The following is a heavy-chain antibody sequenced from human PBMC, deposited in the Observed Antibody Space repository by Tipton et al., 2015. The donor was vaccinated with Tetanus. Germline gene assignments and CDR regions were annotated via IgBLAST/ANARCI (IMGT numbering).Heavy chain of an antibody. CDR3: STALRWELPSFDF. CDR2: IKTDGTNT. CDR1: GFTFSTHW. Sequence: SLRLSCAASGFTFSTHWMHWVRQAPGKGLVWVSRIKTDGTNTIYADSVKGRFTISRDNAKNTLYLQMNSLKTEDTAVYFCSTALRWELPSFDFWGQGTLVTVSS. V-gene: IGHV3-74*01. D-gene: IGHD2-15*01. J-gene: IGHJ4*02.